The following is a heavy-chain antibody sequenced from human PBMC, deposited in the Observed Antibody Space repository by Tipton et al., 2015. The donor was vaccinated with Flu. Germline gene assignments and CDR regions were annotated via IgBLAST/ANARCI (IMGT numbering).Heavy chain of an antibody. V-gene: IGHV4-39*07. D-gene: IGHD5-12*01. CDR3: ARVVVATRNFDY. J-gene: IGHJ4*02. CDR1: GGSISSGGYY. Sequence: TLSLTCTVSGGSISSGGYYWSWIRQPPGKGLEWIGEINHSGSTNYNPSLKSRVTISVDTSKNQFSLKLSSVTAADTAVYYCARVVVATRNFDYWGQGTLVTVSS. CDR2: INHSGST.